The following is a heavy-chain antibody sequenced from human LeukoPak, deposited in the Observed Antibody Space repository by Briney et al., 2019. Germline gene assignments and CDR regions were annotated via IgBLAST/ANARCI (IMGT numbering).Heavy chain of an antibody. CDR1: GGSISPYY. Sequence: SETLSLTCTVSGGSISPYYWIWIRQPPGKGLEWIGYISYSGSTGFNPSLRSRVTISIHTSTNQLSLALSSVTAADTAVYYCARAGSYRLTTTLWGQGTLVAVSS. J-gene: IGHJ4*02. V-gene: IGHV4-59*01. CDR2: ISYSGST. CDR3: ARAGSYRLTTTL. D-gene: IGHD4-17*01.